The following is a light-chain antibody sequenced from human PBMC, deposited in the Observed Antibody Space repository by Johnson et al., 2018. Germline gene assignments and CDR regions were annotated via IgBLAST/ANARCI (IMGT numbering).Light chain of an antibody. V-gene: IGLV1-51*02. Sequence: SVLTQPPSVSAAPGQKVTISCSGSSSNIGNNYVSWYQQLPGTAPKLLIYENNKRPSGIPDRFPGSKSGTSATLGITGLQTGDEADYYCGTWDSSLSAGNVFGTGTKVTVL. CDR1: SSNIGNNY. J-gene: IGLJ1*01. CDR3: GTWDSSLSAGNV. CDR2: ENN.